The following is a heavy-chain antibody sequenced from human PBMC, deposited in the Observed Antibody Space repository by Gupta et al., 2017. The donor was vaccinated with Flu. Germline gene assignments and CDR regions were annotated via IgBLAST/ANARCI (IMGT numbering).Heavy chain of an antibody. V-gene: IGHV3-33*01. CDR1: GFTFRPYG. J-gene: IGHJ4*02. D-gene: IGHD6-13*01. Sequence: QVQLVESGGGVVQPGRSLRLSCAVSGFTFRPYGMHWVRQAPGKGLEWVAIIWFDGSNEHYADFVKGRFTISRDNSKNTLYLQMNNLRAEDTALYYCTRDLGGSSWYGISDSWGQGTLVTVSS. CDR2: IWFDGSNE. CDR3: TRDLGGSSWYGISDS.